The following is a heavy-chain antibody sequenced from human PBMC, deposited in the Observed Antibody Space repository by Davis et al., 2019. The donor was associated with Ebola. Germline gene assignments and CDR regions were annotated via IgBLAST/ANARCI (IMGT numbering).Heavy chain of an antibody. Sequence: GESLKISCAASGFTFSSYAMNWVRQAPGKGLEWVSSISSSSSYIYYADSVKGRFTISRDNAKNSLYLQMNSLRAEDTAVYYCASLGPYYYYGMDVWGQGTTVTVSS. V-gene: IGHV3-21*01. J-gene: IGHJ6*02. CDR3: ASLGPYYYYGMDV. CDR2: ISSSSSYI. D-gene: IGHD7-27*01. CDR1: GFTFSSYA.